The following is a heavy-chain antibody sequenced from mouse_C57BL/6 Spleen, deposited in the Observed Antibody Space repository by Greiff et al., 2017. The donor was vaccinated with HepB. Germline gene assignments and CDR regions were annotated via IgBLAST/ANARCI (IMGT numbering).Heavy chain of an antibody. V-gene: IGHV1-42*01. CDR1: GYSFTGYY. CDR3: ARANYYYGSSPRYFDV. D-gene: IGHD1-1*01. Sequence: EVKLVESGPELVKPGASVKISCKASGYSFTGYYMNWVKQSPEKSLEWIGEINPSTGGTTYNQKFKAKATLTVDKSSSTAYMQLKSLTSEDSAVYYCARANYYYGSSPRYFDVWGTGTTVTVSS. CDR2: INPSTGGT. J-gene: IGHJ1*03.